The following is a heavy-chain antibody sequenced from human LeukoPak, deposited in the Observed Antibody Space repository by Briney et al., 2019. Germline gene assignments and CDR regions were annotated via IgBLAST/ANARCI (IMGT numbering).Heavy chain of an antibody. CDR2: IYYSGST. CDR3: ARDFYDRGDAFDI. V-gene: IGHV4-59*01. CDR1: GGSISRNA. Sequence: SETLSLTCTVSGGSISRNAWSWIRQPPRKGLEWIGYIYYSGSTNYNPSLKSQVTISIDTSKKQFSLNMRSMTAADTAVYYCARDFYDRGDAFDIWGQGTMVTVSS. J-gene: IGHJ3*02. D-gene: IGHD3-22*01.